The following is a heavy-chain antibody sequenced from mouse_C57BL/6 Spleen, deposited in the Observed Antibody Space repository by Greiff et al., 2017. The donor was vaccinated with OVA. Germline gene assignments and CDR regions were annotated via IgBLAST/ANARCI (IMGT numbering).Heavy chain of an antibody. Sequence: QVQLQQPGAELVRPGSSVKLSCKASGYTFTSYWMHWVKQRPIQGLEWIGNIDPSDSETHYNQKFKDKATLTVDKSSSTAYMQLSSLTSEDSAVYYWARIAGSNWYFDVWGTGTTVTVSS. D-gene: IGHD1-1*02. V-gene: IGHV1-52*01. CDR2: IDPSDSET. CDR3: ARIAGSNWYFDV. CDR1: GYTFTSYW. J-gene: IGHJ1*03.